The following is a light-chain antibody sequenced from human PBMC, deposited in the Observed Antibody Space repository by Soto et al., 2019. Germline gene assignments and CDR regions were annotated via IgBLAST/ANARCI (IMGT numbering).Light chain of an antibody. Sequence: VMTQSPLSLPVTLGQPASISCRSSQSLVYKDGNTYLNWFQQRPGQSPRRLIYKVSNRDSGVPERFGGSGSGTDFTLKISRVEAEDVGVYYCMQARSWQYTFGLGTKLEIK. V-gene: IGKV2-30*01. CDR2: KVS. CDR3: MQARSWQYT. J-gene: IGKJ2*01. CDR1: QSLVYKDGNTY.